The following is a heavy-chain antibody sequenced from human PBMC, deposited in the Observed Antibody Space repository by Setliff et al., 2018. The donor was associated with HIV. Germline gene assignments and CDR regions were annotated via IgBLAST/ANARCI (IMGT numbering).Heavy chain of an antibody. CDR2: ISAYNGNT. D-gene: IGHD3-10*01. J-gene: IGHJ6*02. V-gene: IGHV1-18*01. Sequence: ASVKVSCKASGYRFISYGISWVRQAPGQGLEWMGWISAYNGNTNYAQKFQGRVTMTTDTSTTTAFMELRSLKADDTGIYYCSRSGVPPYYYYGMDVWGQGTTVTVSS. CDR3: SRSGVPPYYYYGMDV. CDR1: GYRFISYG.